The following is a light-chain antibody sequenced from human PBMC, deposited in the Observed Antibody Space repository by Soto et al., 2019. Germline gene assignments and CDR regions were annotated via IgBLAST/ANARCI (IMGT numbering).Light chain of an antibody. V-gene: IGLV2-14*01. CDR1: SSDVGGYNY. CDR2: DVS. CDR3: SSYTSSSTLNVV. J-gene: IGLJ2*01. Sequence: QSVLTQPASVSGSPGQSITISCTGTSSDVGGYNYVSWYQQHPGKAPKLMIYDVSNRPSGVSNRFSGSKSGNTASLTISGLQAEDEAEYYCSSYTSSSTLNVVFGGGTKLTVL.